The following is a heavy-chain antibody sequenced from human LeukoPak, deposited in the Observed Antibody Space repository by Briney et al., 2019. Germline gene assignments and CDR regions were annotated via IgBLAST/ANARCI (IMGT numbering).Heavy chain of an antibody. V-gene: IGHV3-66*01. CDR2: IYSGGST. CDR1: GFTVSSNY. Sequence: GGSLRLSCAAPGFTVSSNYMSWVRQAPGKGLEWVSVIYSGGSTYYADSVKGRFTISRDNSKNTLYLQMNSLRAEDTAVYYCARAEVFSYYGMDVWGQGATVTVSS. CDR3: ARAEVFSYYGMDV. J-gene: IGHJ6*02.